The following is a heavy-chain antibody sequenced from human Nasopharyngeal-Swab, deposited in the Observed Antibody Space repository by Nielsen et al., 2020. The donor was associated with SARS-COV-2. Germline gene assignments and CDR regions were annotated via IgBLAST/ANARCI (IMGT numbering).Heavy chain of an antibody. CDR3: ARDFGDYIGPTRNFDI. CDR1: GGSVSSGSYY. J-gene: IGHJ3*02. D-gene: IGHD3-16*01. CDR2: IYYSGST. V-gene: IGHV4-61*01. Sequence: SETLSLTCTVSGGSVSSGSYYWSWIRQPPGKGLEWIGYIYYSGSTNYNPSLKSRVTISVDTSKNQFSLKLSSVTAADTAVYYCARDFGDYIGPTRNFDIWGQGTMVTVSS.